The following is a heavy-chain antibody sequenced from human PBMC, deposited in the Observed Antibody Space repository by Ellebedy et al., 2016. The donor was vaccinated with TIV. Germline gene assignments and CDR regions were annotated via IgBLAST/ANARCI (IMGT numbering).Heavy chain of an antibody. CDR3: ASLRRFSGSYGRIANAFDI. CDR1: GGSFSGYY. D-gene: IGHD1-26*01. V-gene: IGHV4-34*01. J-gene: IGHJ3*02. Sequence: SETLSLXXAVYGGSFSGYYWSWIRQPPGKGLEWIGEINHSGSTNYNPSLKSRVTISVDTSKNQFSLKLSSVTAADTAVYYCASLRRFSGSYGRIANAFDIWGQGTMVTVSS. CDR2: INHSGST.